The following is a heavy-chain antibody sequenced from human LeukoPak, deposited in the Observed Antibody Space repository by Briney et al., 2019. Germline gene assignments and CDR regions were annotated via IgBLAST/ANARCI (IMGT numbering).Heavy chain of an antibody. CDR2: IIPIFGTA. J-gene: IGHJ4*02. CDR3: ARSSAYYYDSSGYYQDY. Sequence: SVKVPCKASGGTFSSYAISWVRQAPGQGLEWIGRIIPIFGTANYAQKFQGRVTITTDESTSTAYMELSSLRSEDTAVYYCARSSAYYYDSSGYYQDYWGQGTLVTVSS. D-gene: IGHD3-22*01. CDR1: GGTFSSYA. V-gene: IGHV1-69*05.